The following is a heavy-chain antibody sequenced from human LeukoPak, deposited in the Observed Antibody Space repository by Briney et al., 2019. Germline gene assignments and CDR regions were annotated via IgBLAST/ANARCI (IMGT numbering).Heavy chain of an antibody. V-gene: IGHV4-59*08. CDR2: IYYSGST. Sequence: SETLSLTCTVSGGSISSYYWSWIRQPPGEGLEWIGYIYYSGSTNYNPSLKSRVTISVDTSKNQFSLKLSSVTAADTAVYYCATSYGDYGLYWGQGTLVTVSS. D-gene: IGHD4-17*01. CDR3: ATSYGDYGLY. CDR1: GGSISSYY. J-gene: IGHJ4*02.